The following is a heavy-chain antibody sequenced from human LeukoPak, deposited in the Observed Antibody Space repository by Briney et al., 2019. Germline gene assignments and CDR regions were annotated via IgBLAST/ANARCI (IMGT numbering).Heavy chain of an antibody. D-gene: IGHD3-10*01. CDR2: IGTSSTTI. CDR1: GFTFSSYT. CDR3: ARFAAGGPYYYYMDV. Sequence: GGSLRLSCAASGFTFSSYTMNWVRQPPGKGLEWVSNIGTSSTTIYYADSVKGRFTISRDNAKNSLYLQMNSLRADDTAVYYCARFAAGGPYYYYMDVWGKGTTVTVSS. J-gene: IGHJ6*03. V-gene: IGHV3-48*01.